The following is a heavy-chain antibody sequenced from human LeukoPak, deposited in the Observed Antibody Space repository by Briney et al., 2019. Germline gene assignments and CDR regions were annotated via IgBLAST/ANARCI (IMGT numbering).Heavy chain of an antibody. CDR3: ARGEGYSSSWYTPHFDY. D-gene: IGHD6-13*01. V-gene: IGHV4-39*07. CDR1: GGSISSSSYY. Sequence: SETLSLTCTVSGGSISSSSYYWGWIRQPPGKGLEWIGEIYHSGSTNYNPSLKSRVTISVDKSKNQFSLKLSSVTAADTAVYYCARGEGYSSSWYTPHFDYWGQGTLVTVSS. CDR2: IYHSGST. J-gene: IGHJ4*02.